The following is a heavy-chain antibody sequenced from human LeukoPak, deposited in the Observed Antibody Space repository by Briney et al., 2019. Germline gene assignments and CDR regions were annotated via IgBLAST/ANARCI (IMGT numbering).Heavy chain of an antibody. CDR1: GGSISSSSYY. D-gene: IGHD3-22*01. V-gene: IGHV4-39*07. CDR3: ARLSPVSYYYDSSGYSGAFDI. CDR2: IYYSGST. Sequence: PSETLSLTCTVSGGSISSSSYYWGWIRQPPGKGLEWIGSIYYSGSTYYNPSLKSRVTISVDTSKNQFSLKLSSVTAADTAVYYCARLSPVSYYYDSSGYSGAFDIWGQGTMVTVSS. J-gene: IGHJ3*02.